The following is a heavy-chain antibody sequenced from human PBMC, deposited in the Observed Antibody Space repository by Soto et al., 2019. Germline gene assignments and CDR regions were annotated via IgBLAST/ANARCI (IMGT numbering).Heavy chain of an antibody. V-gene: IGHV4-59*01. CDR3: ARASTVVTHSGSYNWFDP. D-gene: IGHD2-21*02. Sequence: QVQLQESGPGLVKPSETLSLTCTVSGGSISSNYWSWIRQPPGKGLEWIGYIYYSGSTNYNPSLKSRVSISVDTSKYQFSLRLSSVTAADTAVYYCARASTVVTHSGSYNWFDPWGQGTLVTVSS. CDR1: GGSISSNY. J-gene: IGHJ5*02. CDR2: IYYSGST.